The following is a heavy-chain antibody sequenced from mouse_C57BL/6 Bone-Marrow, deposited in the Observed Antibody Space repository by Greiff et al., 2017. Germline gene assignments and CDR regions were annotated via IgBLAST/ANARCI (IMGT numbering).Heavy chain of an antibody. Sequence: QVQLQQPGAELVMPGASVKLSCKASGYTFTSYWMHWVKQRPGQGLEWIGEIDPSDSYTNYNQKFKGKSTLTVDKSSSTAYMPLSSLTSEDSAVYYCAREGATGTDYWGQGTTLTVSS. CDR1: GYTFTSYW. J-gene: IGHJ2*01. CDR3: AREGATGTDY. V-gene: IGHV1-69*01. CDR2: IDPSDSYT. D-gene: IGHD4-1*02.